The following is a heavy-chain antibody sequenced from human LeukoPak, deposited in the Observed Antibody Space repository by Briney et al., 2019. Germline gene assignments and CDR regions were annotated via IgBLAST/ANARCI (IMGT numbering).Heavy chain of an antibody. CDR2: IYYSGST. V-gene: IGHV4-30-4*07. D-gene: IGHD6-13*01. Sequence: SQTLSLTCDVSGGSISSGGHSWRWIRQPPGKGLEWIGYIYYSGSTYYDQSLMSRVTMTVNTSMNQLSLKLSSVTAADTAVYYCSREGPRSLYSFSYYRDVWGRGTTVTVSS. CDR3: SREGPRSLYSFSYYRDV. CDR1: GGSISSGGHS. J-gene: IGHJ6*03.